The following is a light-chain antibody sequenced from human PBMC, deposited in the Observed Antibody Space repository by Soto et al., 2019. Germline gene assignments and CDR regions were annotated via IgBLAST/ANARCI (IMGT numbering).Light chain of an antibody. J-gene: IGLJ2*01. CDR3: QTYDTGVSGSI. CDR1: SSNIGAGYD. CDR2: GNI. V-gene: IGLV1-40*01. Sequence: QLVLTQPPSVSGAPGQRVAISCAGTSSNIGAGYDVHWYQHLPGTAPKLLIFGNINRPAGVPDRFSGSKSGTSASLAITGLQAADEGYYYCQTYDTGVSGSIFGGGTQLTVL.